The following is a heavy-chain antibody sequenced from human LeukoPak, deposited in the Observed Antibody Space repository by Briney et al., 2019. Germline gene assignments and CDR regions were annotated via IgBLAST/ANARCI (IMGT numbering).Heavy chain of an antibody. CDR1: GYTFTSYY. CDR3: AKDRGVWGSYRYFDY. V-gene: IGHV1-46*01. J-gene: IGHJ4*02. D-gene: IGHD3-16*02. CDR2: INPSGGST. Sequence: GASVKVPCKASGYTFTSYYMHWVRQPPGQGLEWMGIINPSGGSTSYEEKFQGRVTMTRDTSTSTVYMELSSLRSEDTAVYYCAKDRGVWGSYRYFDYWGQGTLVTLSS.